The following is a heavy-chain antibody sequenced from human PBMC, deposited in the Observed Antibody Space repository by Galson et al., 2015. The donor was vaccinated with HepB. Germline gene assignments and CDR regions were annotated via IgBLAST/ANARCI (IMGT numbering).Heavy chain of an antibody. CDR2: ISSSSSYI. J-gene: IGHJ3*02. CDR3: ARERGYWDAFDI. V-gene: IGHV3-21*01. D-gene: IGHD5-18*01. CDR1: GFTFSSYS. Sequence: SLRLSCAASGFTFSSYSMNWVRQAPGKGLEWVSSISSSSSYIYYADSVKGRFTISRDNAKNSLYLQMNSLRAEDTAVYYCARERGYWDAFDIWGQGTMVTVSS.